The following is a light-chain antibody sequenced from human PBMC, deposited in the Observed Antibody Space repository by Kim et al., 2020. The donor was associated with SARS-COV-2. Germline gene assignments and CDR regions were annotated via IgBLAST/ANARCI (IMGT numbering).Light chain of an antibody. J-gene: IGLJ1*01. CDR3: QAWDSSTGV. CDR1: KLGDKY. CDR2: QDS. Sequence: ELTQPPSVSVSPGQTASITCSGDKLGDKYACWYRQKPGQSPVLVIYQDSKRPSGIPERFSGSNSGNTATLTISGTQAMDEADYYCQAWDSSTGVFGTGTKVTVL. V-gene: IGLV3-1*01.